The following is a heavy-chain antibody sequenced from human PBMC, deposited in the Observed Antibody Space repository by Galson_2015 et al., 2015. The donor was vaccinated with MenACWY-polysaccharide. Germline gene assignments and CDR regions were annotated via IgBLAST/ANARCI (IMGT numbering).Heavy chain of an antibody. J-gene: IGHJ6*02. D-gene: IGHD3-22*01. CDR2: IGTAGDT. Sequence: SLRLSCAASGFTFSSYDMHWVRQAPGKGLEWVSAIGTAGDTYYPGAVKGRFTISRENAKNSLYLQMNSLRAGDTAVYYCTREGYYDSCGSPSCMDVWGQGTTVTVSS. CDR3: TREGYYDSCGSPSCMDV. CDR1: GFTFSSYD. V-gene: IGHV3-13*01.